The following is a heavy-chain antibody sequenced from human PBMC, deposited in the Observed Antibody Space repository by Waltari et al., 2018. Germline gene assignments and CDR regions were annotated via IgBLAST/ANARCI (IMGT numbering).Heavy chain of an antibody. J-gene: IGHJ4*02. CDR3: ARDRGRGLYLDS. CDR1: GESKSSYAL. V-gene: IGHV4-4*02. D-gene: IGHD2-15*01. CDR2: VRRSGRT. Sequence: QMQLQESGPGLVRPSGTLSLTFAVVGESKSSYALWNWVRQSPGKGLEWIGPVRRSGRTNYNPSLASRVSVSIDKSNTQFSLKVTSATSADTAVYDCARDRGRGLYLDSWGQGTLVTVSP.